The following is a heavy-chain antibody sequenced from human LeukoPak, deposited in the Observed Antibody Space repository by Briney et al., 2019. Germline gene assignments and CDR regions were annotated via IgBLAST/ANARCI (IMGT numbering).Heavy chain of an antibody. CDR1: GYSFTSYW. J-gene: IGHJ4*02. Sequence: GESLKISCQGSGYSFTSYWIGWVRQMPGKGLEWMGIIYSPSFQGQVTISADKSISTAYLQWSSLKASDTAMYYCSRQGAYDYVWGYWGQGTLVTVSS. CDR2: IY. D-gene: IGHD3-16*01. CDR3: SRQGAYDYVWGY. V-gene: IGHV5-51*01.